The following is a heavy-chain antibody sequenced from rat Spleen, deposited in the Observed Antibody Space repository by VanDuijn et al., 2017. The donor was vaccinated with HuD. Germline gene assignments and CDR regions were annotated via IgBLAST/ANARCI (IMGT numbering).Heavy chain of an antibody. V-gene: IGHV5-19*01. Sequence: EVQLVESGGGLVQPGRSLKLSCAASGFTLSNYGMHWIRQAPKKGLEWVTSISYEGDDTYYGDSVKGRFTISRDNAKSTLYLQMDSLRSEDTATYYCTTLGDWGQGVMVTVSS. CDR2: ISYEGDDT. J-gene: IGHJ2*01. CDR1: GFTLSNYG. CDR3: TTLGD.